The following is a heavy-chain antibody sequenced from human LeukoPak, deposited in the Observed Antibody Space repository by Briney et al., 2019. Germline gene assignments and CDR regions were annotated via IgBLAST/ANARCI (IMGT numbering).Heavy chain of an antibody. Sequence: GRSLRLSCAASGFTFSSYGMHWVRQAPGKGLEWVAVIWYDGSNEYYADSVKGRFTISRDNSKNTLYLQMNSLRAEDTAVYYCVYGSSGYYRFDYWGQGTLVTVSS. CDR3: VYGSSGYYRFDY. CDR1: GFTFSSYG. D-gene: IGHD3-22*01. V-gene: IGHV3-33*01. CDR2: IWYDGSNE. J-gene: IGHJ4*02.